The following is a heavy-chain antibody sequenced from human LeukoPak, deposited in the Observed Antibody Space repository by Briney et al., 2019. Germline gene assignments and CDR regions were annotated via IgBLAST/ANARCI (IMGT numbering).Heavy chain of an antibody. D-gene: IGHD6-6*01. CDR2: MNPNSGNT. Sequence: ASVKVSCKASGYTFTSYDINWVRQAPGQGLEWMGWMNPNSGNTGYAQKFQGRVTMTRNTSISTAYMELSSLRSEDTAVYYCARGRTGSSTLDYWGQGTLVTVSS. J-gene: IGHJ4*02. V-gene: IGHV1-8*01. CDR3: ARGRTGSSTLDY. CDR1: GYTFTSYD.